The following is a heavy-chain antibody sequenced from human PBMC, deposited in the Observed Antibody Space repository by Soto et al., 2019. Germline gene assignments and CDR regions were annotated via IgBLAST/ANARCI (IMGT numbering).Heavy chain of an antibody. J-gene: IGHJ5*02. CDR2: IYHSGST. CDR1: GGSISSSNW. V-gene: IGHV4-4*02. CDR3: ARRGPSGFTVTYNWFDP. Sequence: QVQLQESGPGLVKPSETLSLTCTVSGGSISSSNWWSWVRQPPGKGLEWIGEIYHSGSTNYNPSLKSRVTISVDKSKNQFSLKLSSVTAADTAVYYCARRGPSGFTVTYNWFDPWGQGTLVTVSS. D-gene: IGHD4-4*01.